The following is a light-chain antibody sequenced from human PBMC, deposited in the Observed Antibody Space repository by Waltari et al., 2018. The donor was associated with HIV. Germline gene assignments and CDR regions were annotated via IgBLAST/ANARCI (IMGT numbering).Light chain of an antibody. CDR1: QSLLHSNGYTY. Sequence: DIVMTQSPLSLPVTPGEPASISCRSSQSLLHSNGYTYLDWYRQKPGQSPQLLIYLGSNRASGVPDRFSGSGSGTDFTLKISRVEAEDVGVYYCMQALQTPPTFGGGTKVEIK. V-gene: IGKV2-28*01. J-gene: IGKJ4*01. CDR3: MQALQTPPT. CDR2: LGS.